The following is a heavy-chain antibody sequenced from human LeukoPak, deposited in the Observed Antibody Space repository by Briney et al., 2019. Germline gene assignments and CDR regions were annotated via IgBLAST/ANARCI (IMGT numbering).Heavy chain of an antibody. V-gene: IGHV3-74*01. CDR2: VNSDGSRT. D-gene: IGHD6-13*01. Sequence: HPGGSLRLSCAASGFTFSGYWIHWVRQAPVKGLEWVSRVNSDGSRTDYADSVKGRFTISRDNAKNTLYLHMHSLRPEDTAVYYCTRSPYSSSWTCEYWGQGTLVSVPS. CDR3: TRSPYSSSWTCEY. CDR1: GFTFSGYW. J-gene: IGHJ4*02.